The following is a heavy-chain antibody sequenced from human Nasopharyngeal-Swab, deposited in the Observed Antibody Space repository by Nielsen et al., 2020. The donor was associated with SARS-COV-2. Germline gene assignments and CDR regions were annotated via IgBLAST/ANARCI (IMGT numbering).Heavy chain of an antibody. CDR3: AKDLRGPYFF. Sequence: GGSLRLSCEASGFTFSGYAMHWVRQAPAKGLEWVAVIPSDGSDKYYADSVRGRFTISRDNSKNTLYLQMNSLRAEDTAVYYCAKDLRGPYFFWGQGTLVTVSS. CDR2: IPSDGSDK. CDR1: GFTFSGYA. D-gene: IGHD2/OR15-2a*01. J-gene: IGHJ4*02. V-gene: IGHV3-30*18.